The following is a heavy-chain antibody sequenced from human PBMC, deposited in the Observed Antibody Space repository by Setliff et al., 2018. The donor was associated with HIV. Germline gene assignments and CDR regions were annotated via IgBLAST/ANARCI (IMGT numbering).Heavy chain of an antibody. CDR2: IDPGDSDT. Sequence: PGESLKISCKGSGYMFNNYWIAWVRQVPGKGLEWMGIIDPGDSDTRYTPSYQGRIIMSVDKSISTAYLQWSSLKASDTAIYYCARALDFLTEELNWFFHVWGRGTLVTVSS. D-gene: IGHD3-9*01. V-gene: IGHV5-51*01. CDR3: ARALDFLTEELNWFFHV. CDR1: GYMFNNYW. J-gene: IGHJ2*01.